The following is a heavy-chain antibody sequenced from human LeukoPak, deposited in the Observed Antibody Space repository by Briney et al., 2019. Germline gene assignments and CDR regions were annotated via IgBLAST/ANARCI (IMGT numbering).Heavy chain of an antibody. CDR1: GYTFTGYY. V-gene: IGHV1-2*06. CDR3: ARYHGYSSGVSAFDI. J-gene: IGHJ3*02. CDR2: INPNSGGT. Sequence: GASVKVSCKASGYTFTGYYMHWVRQAPGQGVEWVGRINPNSGGTNYAQKFQGRVTMTRDTSISTAYMELSRLRSDDTAVYYCARYHGYSSGVSAFDIWGQGTMVTVSS. D-gene: IGHD6-19*01.